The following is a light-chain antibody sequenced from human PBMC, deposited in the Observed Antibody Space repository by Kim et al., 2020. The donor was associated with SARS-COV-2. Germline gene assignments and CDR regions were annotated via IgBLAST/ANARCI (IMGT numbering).Light chain of an antibody. J-gene: IGKJ5*01. V-gene: IGKV1-39*01. CDR1: RSIGHF. CDR3: QQLYSIPPIT. Sequence: DIQMTQSPSSLSASVGDRVTISCRASRSIGHFLNWYQQKPGRAPKLLIYGASTLQSGVPPRFSGSGSGTEFTLTISNVRPEDFATYYCQQLYSIPPITFGQGTRLEIK. CDR2: GAS.